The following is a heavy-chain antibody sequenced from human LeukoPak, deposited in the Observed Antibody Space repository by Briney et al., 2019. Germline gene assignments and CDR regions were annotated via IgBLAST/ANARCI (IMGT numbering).Heavy chain of an antibody. CDR3: AKGVVAATNAAYYGMDV. V-gene: IGHV3-30*18. CDR1: GFTFSNYG. CDR2: ISYDESDK. Sequence: GGSLRLSCAASGFTFSNYGMHWVRQAPGKGLEWVAVISYDESDKYYADSVKGRFTISRDNSKNTLYLQMDSLRPEDTAVYYCAKGVVAATNAAYYGMDVWGQGTTVTVSS. J-gene: IGHJ6*02. D-gene: IGHD2-15*01.